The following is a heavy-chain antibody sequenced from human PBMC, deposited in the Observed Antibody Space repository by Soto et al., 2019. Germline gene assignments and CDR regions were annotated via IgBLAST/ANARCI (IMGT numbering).Heavy chain of an antibody. J-gene: IGHJ6*02. CDR3: ASVRGGYYYAMDV. Sequence: QVQLQESGPGLVKPSGTLSLTCAVSGGSISSSNWWSWVRQPPGKGLEWIGEIYHSGSTNYNPSLKSRITISVDKSKNQCSLKLRSVTAADTAVYYCASVRGGYYYAMDVWGQGTTVTVSS. D-gene: IGHD3-10*02. CDR2: IYHSGST. CDR1: GGSISSSNW. V-gene: IGHV4-4*02.